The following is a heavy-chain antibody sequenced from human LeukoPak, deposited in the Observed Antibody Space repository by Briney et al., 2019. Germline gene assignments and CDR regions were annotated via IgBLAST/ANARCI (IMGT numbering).Heavy chain of an antibody. Sequence: GSLRLSCAASGFSFSRFGMNWVRQPPGKGLEWIGEINHSGSTNYNPSLKSRVTISVDTSKNQFSLKLSSVTAADTAVYYCARARITYYDFWSGYYHDYWGQGTLVTVSS. CDR2: INHSGST. V-gene: IGHV4-34*01. CDR3: ARARITYYDFWSGYYHDY. D-gene: IGHD3-3*01. J-gene: IGHJ4*02. CDR1: GFSFSRFG.